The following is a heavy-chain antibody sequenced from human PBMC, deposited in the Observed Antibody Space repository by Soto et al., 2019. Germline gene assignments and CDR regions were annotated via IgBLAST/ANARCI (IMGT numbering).Heavy chain of an antibody. CDR3: ARDRGSYYGSGSYLRNWFDP. CDR1: GYTFTGYY. Sequence: ASVKVSCKASGYTFTGYYMHWVRQAPGQGLEWMGWINPNSGGTNYAQKFQGWVTMTRDTSISTAYMELSRLRSDDTAVYYCARDRGSYYGSGSYLRNWFDPWGQGTLVTVPQ. CDR2: INPNSGGT. V-gene: IGHV1-2*04. D-gene: IGHD3-10*01. J-gene: IGHJ5*02.